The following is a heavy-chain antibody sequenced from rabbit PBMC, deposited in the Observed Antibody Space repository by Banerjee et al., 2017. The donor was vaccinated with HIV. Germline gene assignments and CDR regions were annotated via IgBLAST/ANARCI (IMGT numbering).Heavy chain of an antibody. V-gene: IGHV1S47*01. CDR2: IDTGDGST. J-gene: IGHJ4*01. CDR3: ARGGL. CDR1: GFDFSNNA. Sequence: QEQLVESGGGLVQPEGSLTLTCKASGFDFSNNAMCWVRQAPGKGLEWIVSIDTGDGSTYYASWAKGRFTISKTSSTTVTLQMTSLTAADTATYFCARGGLWGPGTLVTVS.